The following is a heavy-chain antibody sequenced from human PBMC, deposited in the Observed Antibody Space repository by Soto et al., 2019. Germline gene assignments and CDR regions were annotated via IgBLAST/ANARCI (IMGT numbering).Heavy chain of an antibody. D-gene: IGHD3-10*01. V-gene: IGHV4-31*03. Sequence: PSETLSLTCSISGGSFSSAGFYWGWMRQVPGRGLEWIGHVFNTATTRYSLPLRTRLTMSIDTSANLFSMKLSSVTAEDTAVYYCAKQRAGFGSGSDTYYFDYWGQGTLVTVSS. J-gene: IGHJ4*02. CDR3: AKQRAGFGSGSDTYYFDY. CDR1: GGSFSSAGFY. CDR2: VFNTATT.